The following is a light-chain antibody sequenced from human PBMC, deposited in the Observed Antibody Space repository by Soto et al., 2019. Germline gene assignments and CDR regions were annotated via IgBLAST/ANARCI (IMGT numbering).Light chain of an antibody. CDR3: QQYGISPWT. Sequence: EIVLTQSPGTLSLSPWERATLSCRASQSVSRNYLAWYQQKPGQAPRLFIYGASSRATGIPDRFTGSGSGTDFTLTISRLEPEDFAVYHCQQYGISPWTFGQGTKVDIK. CDR1: QSVSRNY. V-gene: IGKV3-20*01. CDR2: GAS. J-gene: IGKJ1*01.